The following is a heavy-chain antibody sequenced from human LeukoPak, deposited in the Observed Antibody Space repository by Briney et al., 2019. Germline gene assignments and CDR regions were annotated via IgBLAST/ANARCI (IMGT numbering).Heavy chain of an antibody. CDR3: ARGDGYTGKSNWFDP. CDR1: GFTFSSYW. D-gene: IGHD5-24*01. Sequence: PGGSLRLSCAASGFTFSSYWMHWVRQAPGKGLVWVSRINSDGSSTSYADSAKGRFSISRDNAKNTLYLQMNSLRAEDSAVYYCARGDGYTGKSNWFDPWGQGTLVTVSS. J-gene: IGHJ5*02. CDR2: INSDGSST. V-gene: IGHV3-74*01.